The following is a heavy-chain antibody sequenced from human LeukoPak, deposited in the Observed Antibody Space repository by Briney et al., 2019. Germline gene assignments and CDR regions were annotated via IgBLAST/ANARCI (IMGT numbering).Heavy chain of an antibody. Sequence: GGSLRLSCAASGFAFSAYGMHWVRQAPGKGLEWVAVLSYDGTNGYYAGSVKGRLTISRDNSKNTLDLLMNSLRAEDTAVYYCAKGLNSGWYGQSFDLWGQGTLVTVSS. D-gene: IGHD6-19*01. V-gene: IGHV3-30*18. J-gene: IGHJ4*02. CDR1: GFAFSAYG. CDR2: LSYDGTNG. CDR3: AKGLNSGWYGQSFDL.